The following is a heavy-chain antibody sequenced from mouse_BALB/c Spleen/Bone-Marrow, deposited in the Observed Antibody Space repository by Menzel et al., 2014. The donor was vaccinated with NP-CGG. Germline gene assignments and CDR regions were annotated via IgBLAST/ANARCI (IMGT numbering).Heavy chain of an antibody. Sequence: QVQLQQPGAELARPGASVKMSCQASGYTFTRYTMHWEKQRPGQGLEWIGYINPSSAYTNYNQKFKDKATLTAAKSSSTAYMQLSSLTSEDSAVYYCTIRYYAKDYWGQGTSVTVSS. CDR1: GYTFTRYT. V-gene: IGHV1-4*01. CDR2: INPSSAYT. J-gene: IGHJ4*01. CDR3: TIRYYAKDY. D-gene: IGHD1-1*01.